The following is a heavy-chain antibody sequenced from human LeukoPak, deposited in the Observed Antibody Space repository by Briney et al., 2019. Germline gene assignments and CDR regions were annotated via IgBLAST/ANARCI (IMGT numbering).Heavy chain of an antibody. D-gene: IGHD2-2*01. J-gene: IGHJ4*02. CDR1: GFTFSSYW. CDR3: AKALRFTSRHGFDY. V-gene: IGHV3-7*03. CDR2: IKQDGSEK. Sequence: GGSLRLSCAASGFTFSSYWMTWVRQAPGKGLEWVASIKQDGSEKYCVDSVKGRFTISRDNAKNSLYLLMNSLRAEDTAVYYCAKALRFTSRHGFDYWGQGTLVTVSS.